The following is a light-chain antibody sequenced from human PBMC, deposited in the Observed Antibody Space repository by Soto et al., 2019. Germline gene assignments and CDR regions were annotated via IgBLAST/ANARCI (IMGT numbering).Light chain of an antibody. V-gene: IGKV3-20*01. CDR2: GAS. Sequence: EIVLTQSPGTLSLSPGERATLSCRASQSVRSSDLAWYQQKPGQAPRLLIYGASSKASGIPDRFSGSGSGTDFTLTISSLQSEDFAVYYCQHYNYWPPKTFGQGTKVDIK. J-gene: IGKJ1*01. CDR1: QSVRSSD. CDR3: QHYNYWPPKT.